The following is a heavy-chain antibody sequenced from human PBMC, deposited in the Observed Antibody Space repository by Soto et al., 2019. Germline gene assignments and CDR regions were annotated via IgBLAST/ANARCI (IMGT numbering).Heavy chain of an antibody. D-gene: IGHD7-27*01. J-gene: IGHJ4*02. CDR2: ISTTGGHV. CDR1: GFLFRNYE. V-gene: IGHV3-48*03. Sequence: EVRLVESGGDLVKSGGSLRLSCVGSGFLFRNYEMNWVRQAPGKGLAWLAHISTTGGHVSESDSVKGRFTISRDNTKHTLYLQMTSLRTEDTGVYYCVSQPHWARPFESWGQVTLVNVSS. CDR3: VSQPHWARPFES.